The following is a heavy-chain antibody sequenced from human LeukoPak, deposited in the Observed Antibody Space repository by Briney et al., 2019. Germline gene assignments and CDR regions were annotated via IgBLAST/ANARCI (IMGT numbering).Heavy chain of an antibody. Sequence: SVKVSCKASGGTFSSYAISWVRQAPGQGLEWMGRIIPILGIANYAQKFQGRVTITADKSTSTAYMELSSLRSEDTAVYYCARDWYGDYVTQTLEGGDPWGQGTLVTVYS. D-gene: IGHD4-17*01. CDR3: ARDWYGDYVTQTLEGGDP. CDR2: IIPILGIA. J-gene: IGHJ5*02. CDR1: GGTFSSYA. V-gene: IGHV1-69*04.